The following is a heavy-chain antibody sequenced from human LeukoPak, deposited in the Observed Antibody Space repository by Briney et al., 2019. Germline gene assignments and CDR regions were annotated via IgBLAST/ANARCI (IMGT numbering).Heavy chain of an antibody. D-gene: IGHD2-15*01. Sequence: GGSLRLSCAASGFTFSSYAMNWVRQAPGKGLEWVSSISTSSSYIYYVDSVKGRFTISRDNARSSVYLQMNSLRVEDTAVYYCARGLGVVAASDNCFDPWGQGTLVIVSS. J-gene: IGHJ5*02. V-gene: IGHV3-21*03. CDR3: ARGLGVVAASDNCFDP. CDR1: GFTFSSYA. CDR2: ISTSSSYI.